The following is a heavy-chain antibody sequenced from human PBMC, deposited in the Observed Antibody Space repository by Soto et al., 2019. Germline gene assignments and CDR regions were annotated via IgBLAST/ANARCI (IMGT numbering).Heavy chain of an antibody. CDR2: ISAYNGNA. V-gene: IGHV1-18*04. CDR3: ARGGSQYTSGYYVIDY. D-gene: IGHD6-19*01. CDR1: GYTFSSYA. J-gene: IGHJ4*02. Sequence: QVQLLQSGTEVKKPGASVKVSCKASGYTFSSYAISWVRQAPGQGLEWMGWISAYNGNAKYAQNLKGRVTMTPDPSTNTAYMELRSLRSDATAVYDCARGGSQYTSGYYVIDYWGQGTLVTVSS.